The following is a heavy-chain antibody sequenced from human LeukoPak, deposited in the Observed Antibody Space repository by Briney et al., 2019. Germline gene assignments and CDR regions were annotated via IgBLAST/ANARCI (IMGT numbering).Heavy chain of an antibody. V-gene: IGHV3-15*01. CDR2: IKSKTDGGTT. Sequence: PGGSLRLSCAASGFTFSNAWMSWVRQAPGKGLEWVGRIKSKTDGGTTDYAAPVKGRFTISRDDSKNTLYLQMNSLKTEDTAVYYCTTDFYYYGSGTYYNVDYWGQGTLVTVSS. J-gene: IGHJ4*02. CDR1: GFTFSNAW. CDR3: TTDFYYYGSGTYYNVDY. D-gene: IGHD3-10*01.